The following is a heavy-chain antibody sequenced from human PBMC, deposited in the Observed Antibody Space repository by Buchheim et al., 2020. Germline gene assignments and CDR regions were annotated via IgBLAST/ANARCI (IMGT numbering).Heavy chain of an antibody. Sequence: EGQLVESGGGLVEPGGSLRLSCAASGFTFINVWMSWVRQAPGKGLEWVGRIKSKTDGGTREYGAPVKGRFTISRDDSENMLYLQMDTLKSEDTAVYYCTSGFRCSSTSCSFDYWGQGTL. CDR1: GFTFINVW. V-gene: IGHV3-15*01. CDR3: TSGFRCSSTSCSFDY. D-gene: IGHD2-2*01. J-gene: IGHJ4*02. CDR2: IKSKTDGGTR.